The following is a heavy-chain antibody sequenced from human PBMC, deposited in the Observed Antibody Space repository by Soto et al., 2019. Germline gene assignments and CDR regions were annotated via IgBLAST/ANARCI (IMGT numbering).Heavy chain of an antibody. J-gene: IGHJ4*02. CDR3: TTDVGPGYCSGGSCYSGGFDY. V-gene: IGHV3-15*07. CDR1: GLTFSSAW. CDR2: IKGKTDGGTT. D-gene: IGHD2-15*01. Sequence: EVQLVESGGGLVKPGGSLRLSCAASGLTFSSAWMNWVRQAPGKGLEWVGRIKGKTDGGTTDYAAPVKGRFTISRDDSKNTVHLQMNSLRTEDTAVYYCTTDVGPGYCSGGSCYSGGFDYWGLGTLVTVSS.